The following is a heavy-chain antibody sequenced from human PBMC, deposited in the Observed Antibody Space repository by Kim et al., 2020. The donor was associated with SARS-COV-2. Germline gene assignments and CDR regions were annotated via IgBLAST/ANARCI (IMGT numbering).Heavy chain of an antibody. CDR3: ARDRVIQLWFRSGGIDV. Sequence: GGSLRLSCAASGFTFSSYGMHWVRQAPGKGLEWVAVITYDGSNKYYADSVKGRFTISRDNSKNTLYLQMNSLRAEDTAVYYCARDRVIQLWFRSGGIDVWGHGTTVTVSS. CDR1: GFTFSSYG. D-gene: IGHD5-18*01. V-gene: IGHV3-33*05. CDR2: ITYDGSNK. J-gene: IGHJ6*02.